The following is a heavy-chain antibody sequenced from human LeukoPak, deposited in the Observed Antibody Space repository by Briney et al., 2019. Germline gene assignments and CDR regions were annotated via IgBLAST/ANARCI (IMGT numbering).Heavy chain of an antibody. J-gene: IGHJ3*02. CDR2: IYYSVST. Sequence: SETLSLTCTVSGGSISSSSYYWGWIRQPPGKGLEWIGSIYYSVSTYYNPSLKSRVPIPVDTSKNQFSLKLSSVTAADTAVYYCARHSTTTAALYAFDIWGQGTMVTVSS. CDR3: ARHSTTTAALYAFDI. CDR1: GGSISSSSYY. D-gene: IGHD6-13*01. V-gene: IGHV4-39*01.